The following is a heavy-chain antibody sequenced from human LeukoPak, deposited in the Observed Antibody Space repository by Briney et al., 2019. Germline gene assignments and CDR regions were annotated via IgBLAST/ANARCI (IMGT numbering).Heavy chain of an antibody. CDR1: GFTFSNSG. J-gene: IGHJ5*02. V-gene: IGHV3-30*02. D-gene: IGHD2-2*01. CDR2: IQFHGSDI. Sequence: GGSLRPSCAASGFTFSNSGMHWVRRAPGRGLEWVAFIQFHGSDIFYADSVEGRFTISRDNSKNTLYLQMNSLRPEDTAVYYCAKDNPIEKVPGLGPGSWGQGTLVTVSS. CDR3: AKDNPIEKVPGLGPGS.